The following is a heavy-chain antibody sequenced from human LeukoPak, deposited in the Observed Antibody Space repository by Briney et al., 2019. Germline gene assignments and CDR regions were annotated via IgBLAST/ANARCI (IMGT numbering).Heavy chain of an antibody. V-gene: IGHV4-59*08. Sequence: SETLSLTCSVSGGSFSRFQWTWIRQPPGKGLEWIGSLSYSGSSNYNPSLKSRITISIDMSKNQFSLSLTSVIAADTAVYYCAKSSVPAAPFDSWGQGTLVTVSS. D-gene: IGHD2-2*01. CDR3: AKSSVPAAPFDS. CDR2: LSYSGSS. J-gene: IGHJ4*02. CDR1: GGSFSRFQ.